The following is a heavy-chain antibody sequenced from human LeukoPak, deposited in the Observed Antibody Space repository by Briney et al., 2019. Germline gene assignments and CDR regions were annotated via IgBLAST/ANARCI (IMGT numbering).Heavy chain of an antibody. Sequence: PSETLSLTCAVSGGSISSSNWWSWVRPPPGKGLEWIGEIYHSGSTNYNPSLKSRVTISVDKSKNLFSLKLSSVTAADTAVYYCARGEVVESYFDYWGQGTLVTVSS. CDR1: GGSISSSNW. CDR2: IYHSGST. J-gene: IGHJ4*02. V-gene: IGHV4-4*02. CDR3: ARGEVVESYFDY. D-gene: IGHD2-15*01.